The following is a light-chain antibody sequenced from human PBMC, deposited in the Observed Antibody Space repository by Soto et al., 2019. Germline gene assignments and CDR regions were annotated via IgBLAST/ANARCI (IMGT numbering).Light chain of an antibody. CDR3: HQRSNWPRT. Sequence: EIVLTQSPATLSLFPGERATLSCRASQNVRTYLAWYQQKPGQAPRLLISDASKRATGIPARFSGSGSGTDFTLTISSLEAEDSAVHYCHQRSNWPRTFGGGSKVEIK. J-gene: IGKJ4*01. V-gene: IGKV3-11*01. CDR1: QNVRTY. CDR2: DAS.